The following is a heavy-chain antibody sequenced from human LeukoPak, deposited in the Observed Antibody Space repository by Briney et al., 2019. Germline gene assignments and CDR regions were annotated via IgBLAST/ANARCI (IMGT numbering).Heavy chain of an antibody. J-gene: IGHJ4*02. CDR3: ASKYYYGSGTIGVTFDY. CDR2: MYHTGST. Sequence: SETLSLTCTVSGYSMSSGYYWGWIRQPPERGLEWIGSMYHTGSTYYNPSFKSRVTISVDTSKNQFSLKLSSVTAADTAVYYCASKYYYGSGTIGVTFDYWGQGTLVTVSS. V-gene: IGHV4-38-2*02. D-gene: IGHD3-10*01. CDR1: GYSMSSGYY.